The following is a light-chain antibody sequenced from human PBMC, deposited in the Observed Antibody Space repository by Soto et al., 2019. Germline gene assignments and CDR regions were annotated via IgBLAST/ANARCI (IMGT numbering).Light chain of an antibody. CDR1: QSVSRSY. J-gene: IGKJ3*01. Sequence: EIVLTQSPGTLSLSPGERATLSCRASQSVSRSYLAWYQQKPGQAARLLIYGASKRASCIHDRFSGSGSGTVYTLTISRLEPEDFSVYYCEKCSLSSFTCGRGPGVDIK. V-gene: IGKV3-20*01. CDR2: GAS. CDR3: EKCSLSSFT.